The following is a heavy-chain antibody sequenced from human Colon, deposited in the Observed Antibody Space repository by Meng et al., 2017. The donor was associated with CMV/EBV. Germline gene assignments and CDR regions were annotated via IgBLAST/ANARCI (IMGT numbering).Heavy chain of an antibody. CDR1: GFNFNNYA. V-gene: IGHV3-23*01. J-gene: IGHJ4*02. D-gene: IGHD2-2*01. Sequence: LSLTCEVSGFNFNNYAVTWVRQAPGKGLEWVSVISGSGAVTYYADSVKGRFTISKDNSKNTVFLQMNSLRADDTAVYYCTKVSIIAVPGAYFDFWGQGALVTVSS. CDR2: ISGSGAVT. CDR3: TKVSIIAVPGAYFDF.